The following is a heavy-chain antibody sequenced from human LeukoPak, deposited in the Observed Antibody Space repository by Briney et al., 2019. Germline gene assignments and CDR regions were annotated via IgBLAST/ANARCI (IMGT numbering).Heavy chain of an antibody. D-gene: IGHD3-9*01. CDR2: ISGSGGST. CDR1: GFTFSSYA. J-gene: IGHJ4*02. V-gene: IGHV3-23*01. Sequence: TGGSLRLSCAASGFTFSSYAMSWVRQAPGKGLEWVSAISGSGGSTYYADSVKGRFTISRDNSKNTLYLQMNSLRAEDTAVYYCAKPDDILTGSYYFDYWGQGTLVTVSS. CDR3: AKPDDILTGSYYFDY.